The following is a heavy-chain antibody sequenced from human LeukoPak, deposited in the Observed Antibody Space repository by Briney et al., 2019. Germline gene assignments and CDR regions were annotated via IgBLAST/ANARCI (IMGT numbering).Heavy chain of an antibody. CDR3: ATYRQVLLPFEA. Sequence: GGSLRLSCAASGFTFSSYAMSWVRQAPGKGLEWVSAISGSGGSTYYADSVKGRFTISRDNSKNTLYLQMNSLRAEDTAIYYCATYRQVLLPFEAWGQGTLVTVSS. J-gene: IGHJ5*02. CDR2: ISGSGGST. D-gene: IGHD5-18*01. CDR1: GFTFSSYA. V-gene: IGHV3-23*01.